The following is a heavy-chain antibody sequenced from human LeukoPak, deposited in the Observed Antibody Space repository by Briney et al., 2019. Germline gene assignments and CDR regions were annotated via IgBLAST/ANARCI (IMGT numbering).Heavy chain of an antibody. CDR1: GLPFSSFH. V-gene: IGHV3-48*03. CDR3: ARVLSGTPFDYYLYMDV. Sequence: PAESLRLSCVASGLPFSSFHVNWVRQVPGKGLEWLAHMTYSDTTVEYADSIQGRFTIFRDAATKTVYLQMNSLRAEDTATYYCARVLSGTPFDYYLYMDVWGKGTTVIVSS. J-gene: IGHJ6*03. CDR2: MTYSDTTV. D-gene: IGHD1-26*01.